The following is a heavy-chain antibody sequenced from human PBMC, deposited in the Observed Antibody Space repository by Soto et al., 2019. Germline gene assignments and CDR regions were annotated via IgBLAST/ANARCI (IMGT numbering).Heavy chain of an antibody. CDR1: GGSISSSSYY. V-gene: IGHV4-39*01. CDR2: IYYSGST. CDR3: ARHKWYGSNYFDY. J-gene: IGHJ4*02. D-gene: IGHD2-8*01. Sequence: SETLSLTCTVSGGSISSSSYYRGWIRQPPGKGLEWIGSIYYSGSTYYNPSLKSRVTISVDTSKNQFSLKLSSVTAADKAVYYCARHKWYGSNYFDYWGQGTLVTVSS.